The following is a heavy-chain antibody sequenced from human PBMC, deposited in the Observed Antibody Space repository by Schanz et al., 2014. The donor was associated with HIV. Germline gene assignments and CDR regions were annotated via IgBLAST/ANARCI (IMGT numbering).Heavy chain of an antibody. CDR3: AKDRNYYDNRYLGKGNYYYYYGMDV. J-gene: IGHJ6*02. Sequence: QVQLAESGGGGVQPGRSLRLSCVASGFTFNNYGMHWVRQAPGKGLEWVAVISYDGTKKNYADSMKGRFTISRDNSKNTMYLKMNSLRVDDTAVYYCAKDRNYYDNRYLGKGNYYYYYGMDVWGQGTTVTVSS. CDR1: GFTFNNYG. V-gene: IGHV3-30*18. D-gene: IGHD3-22*01. CDR2: ISYDGTKK.